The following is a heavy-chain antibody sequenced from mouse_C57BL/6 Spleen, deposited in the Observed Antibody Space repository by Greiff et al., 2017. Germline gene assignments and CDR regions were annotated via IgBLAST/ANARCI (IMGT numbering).Heavy chain of an antibody. V-gene: IGHV1-69*01. CDR2: IDPSDSYT. CDR1: GYTFTSYW. J-gene: IGHJ2*01. Sequence: QVQLKESGAELVMPGASVKLSCKASGYTFTSYWMHWVKQRPGQGLEWIGEIDPSDSYTNYNQKFKGKSTLTVDKSSSTAYMQLSSLTSEDSAVYYCARSRGSSLDYWGQGTTLTVSS. CDR3: ARSRGSSLDY. D-gene: IGHD1-1*01.